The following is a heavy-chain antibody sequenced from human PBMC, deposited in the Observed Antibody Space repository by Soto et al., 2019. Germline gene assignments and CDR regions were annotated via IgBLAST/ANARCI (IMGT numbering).Heavy chain of an antibody. V-gene: IGHV1-3*01. D-gene: IGHD3-10*01. CDR3: ARLRQTRWFDP. CDR2: INAGNGNT. J-gene: IGHJ5*02. CDR1: GYTFTSYA. Sequence: GPSVKVSCKASGYTFTSYAMHWVRQAPGQRLEWMGWINAGNGNTKYSQKFQGRVTITRDTSASTAYMELSSLRSEDTAVYYCARLRQTRWFDPWGQGTLVTVSS.